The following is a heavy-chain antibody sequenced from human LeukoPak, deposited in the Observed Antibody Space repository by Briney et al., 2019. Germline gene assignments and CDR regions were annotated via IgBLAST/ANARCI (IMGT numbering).Heavy chain of an antibody. CDR1: GFTFSSYW. CDR3: ASGRDGYNFDY. D-gene: IGHD5-24*01. CDR2: IKQDGSEK. J-gene: IGHJ4*02. V-gene: IGHV3-7*01. Sequence: GGSLRLSCAASGFTFSSYWMSWVRKAPGKGLEWVANIKQDGSEKYYVDSVKGRFTISRDNAKNSLYLQMNSLRAEDTAVYYCASGRDGYNFDYWGQGTLVTVSS.